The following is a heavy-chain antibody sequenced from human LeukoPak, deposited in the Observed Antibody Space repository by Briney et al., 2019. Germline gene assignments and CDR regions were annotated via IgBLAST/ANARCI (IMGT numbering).Heavy chain of an antibody. CDR3: ARSARLMKGVVEVSALDD. J-gene: IGHJ4*02. Sequence: GGSLRLSCEDSGFTFRSYEMNWVRQAPGKGLEWIAYLSSSGSAFSYADSVKDRFTIARDNAKNSVNLEMNGLRADDTAVYYCARSARLMKGVVEVSALDDWGQGTLVTVSS. CDR2: LSSSGSAF. D-gene: IGHD3-3*01. CDR1: GFTFRSYE. V-gene: IGHV3-48*03.